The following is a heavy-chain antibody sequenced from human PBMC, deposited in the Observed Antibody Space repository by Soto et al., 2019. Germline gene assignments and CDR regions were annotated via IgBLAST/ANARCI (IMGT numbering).Heavy chain of an antibody. V-gene: IGHV3-53*01. Sequence: GGSLRLSCAASGFTVSSNYMSWVRQAPGKGLEWVSVIYSGGSTYYADSVKGRFTISRDNSKNTLYLQMNSLRAEDTAVYYCARGDIAAAGTFDYWGQGTLVTVSS. CDR2: IYSGGST. CDR1: GFTVSSNY. CDR3: ARGDIAAAGTFDY. J-gene: IGHJ4*02. D-gene: IGHD6-13*01.